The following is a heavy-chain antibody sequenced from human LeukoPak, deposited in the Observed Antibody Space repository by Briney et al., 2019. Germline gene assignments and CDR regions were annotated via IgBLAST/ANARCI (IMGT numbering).Heavy chain of an antibody. CDR1: GYSFTSYW. V-gene: IGHV5-51*01. J-gene: IGHJ4*02. CDR2: IYPGDSDT. Sequence: GESLKNSCKGSGYSFTSYWIGWVRQMPGKGLEWMGIIYPGDSDTRYSPSFQGQVTISVDKSISTAYLQWSSLKASDTAMYYCARLPYPLDVETTLLDYWGQGTLVTVSS. CDR3: ARLPYPLDVETTLLDY. D-gene: IGHD2-2*03.